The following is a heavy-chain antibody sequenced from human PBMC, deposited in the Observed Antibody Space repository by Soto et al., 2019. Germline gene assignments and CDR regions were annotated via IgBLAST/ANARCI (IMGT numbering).Heavy chain of an antibody. V-gene: IGHV1-69*01. CDR3: ARSGRFWSGHPSNWFDP. Sequence: QVQLVQSGAEVKKPGSSVKVSCEASGGTFSSYAISWVRQAPGQGLEWMGGIIPIFGTANYAQKFQGRVTITADESTSTAYMELSSLRSEDTAVYYCARSGRFWSGHPSNWFDPWGQGTLVTVSS. CDR2: IIPIFGTA. J-gene: IGHJ5*02. CDR1: GGTFSSYA. D-gene: IGHD3-3*01.